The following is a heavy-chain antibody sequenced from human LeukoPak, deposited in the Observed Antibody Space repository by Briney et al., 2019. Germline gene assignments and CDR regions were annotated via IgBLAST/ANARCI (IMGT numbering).Heavy chain of an antibody. J-gene: IGHJ6*02. D-gene: IGHD2-15*01. Sequence: GASVKVSCKASGYSFTSYYMHWVRQAPGQGLEWMGIINPSGGSTSYAQKFQGRVTMTRDTSTSTVYMELSSLRSEDTAVYYCARSREDYLVVVNYYYYGMDVWGQGTTVTVSS. CDR2: INPSGGST. V-gene: IGHV1-46*01. CDR3: ARSREDYLVVVNYYYYGMDV. CDR1: GYSFTSYY.